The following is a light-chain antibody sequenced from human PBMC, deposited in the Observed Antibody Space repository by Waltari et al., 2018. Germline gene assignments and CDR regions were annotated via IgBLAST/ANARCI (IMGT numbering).Light chain of an antibody. V-gene: IGLV2-14*03. CDR3: SSYTTSSTYV. CDR2: DVT. J-gene: IGLJ1*01. CDR1: SSEVGGYNF. Sequence: QSALTQPASVSGSPGQSITISCTGTSSEVGGYNFVSWYQQHPGKVPKLIIYDVTNRPSGVSNRFSGSKSGNTASLTISGLQAEDEADYYCSSYTTSSTYVFGTGTKVTVL.